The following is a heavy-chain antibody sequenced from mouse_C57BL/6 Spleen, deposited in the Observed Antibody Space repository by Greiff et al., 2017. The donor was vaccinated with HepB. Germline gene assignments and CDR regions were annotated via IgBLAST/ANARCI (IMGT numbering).Heavy chain of an antibody. CDR3: ARDRGGGFAY. CDR1: GFTFSDYY. Sequence: EVQRVESEGGLVQPGSSMKLSCTASGFTFSDYYMAWVRQVPEKGLEWVANINYDGSSTYYLDSLKSRFIISRDNAKNILYLQMSSLKSEDTATYYCARDRGGGFAYWGQGTLVTVSA. D-gene: IGHD1-1*02. V-gene: IGHV5-16*01. J-gene: IGHJ3*01. CDR2: INYDGSST.